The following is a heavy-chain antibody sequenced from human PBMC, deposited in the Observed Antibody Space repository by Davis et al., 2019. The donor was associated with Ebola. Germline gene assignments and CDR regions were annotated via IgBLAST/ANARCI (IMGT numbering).Heavy chain of an antibody. CDR2: VSHRERER. CDR1: GFIFRNYA. Sequence: GESLKISCAASGFIFRNYAMHWVRQAPGKGLEWVAVVSHRERERFYADSVKGRFTISRDNSENTLCLQMNSLTADDTSVYYCARAGFDEVLDYWGQGTPVTVSS. CDR3: ARAGFDEVLDY. D-gene: IGHD3-3*01. V-gene: IGHV3-30*04. J-gene: IGHJ4*02.